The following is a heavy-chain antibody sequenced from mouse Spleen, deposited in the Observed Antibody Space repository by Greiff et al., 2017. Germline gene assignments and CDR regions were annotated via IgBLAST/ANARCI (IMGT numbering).Heavy chain of an antibody. CDR3: ALIYYGNYEAMDY. CDR2: ISSGSSTI. J-gene: IGHJ4*01. V-gene: IGHV5-17*02. D-gene: IGHD2-1*01. Sequence: EVKLVESGGGLVQPGGSRKLSCAASGFTFSSFGMHWVRQAPEKGLEWVAYISSGSSTIYYADTVKGRFTISRDNPKNTLFLQMTSLRSEVTAMYYCALIYYGNYEAMDYWGQGTSVTVSS. CDR1: GFTFSSFG.